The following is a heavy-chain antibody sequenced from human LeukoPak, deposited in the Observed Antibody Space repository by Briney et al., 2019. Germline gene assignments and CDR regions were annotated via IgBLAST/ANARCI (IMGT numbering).Heavy chain of an antibody. Sequence: GESLKISCKGSGYSFTSYWIGWVRQMPGKGLEWMGIIYPGDSDTRYSPSFQGQVTISADKSISTAYLQWSSLKASDTAMYYCARPGYSGSYYEAFDIWGQGIMVTVSS. V-gene: IGHV5-51*01. J-gene: IGHJ3*02. CDR1: GYSFTSYW. CDR3: ARPGYSGSYYEAFDI. CDR2: IYPGDSDT. D-gene: IGHD1-26*01.